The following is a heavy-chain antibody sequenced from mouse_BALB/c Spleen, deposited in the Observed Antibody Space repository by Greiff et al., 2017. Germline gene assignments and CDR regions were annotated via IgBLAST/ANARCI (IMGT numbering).Heavy chain of an antibody. V-gene: IGHV1-15*01. CDR2: IDPETGGT. CDR3: TNRYNYIDY. CDR1: GYTFTDYE. Sequence: QVQLQQSGAELVRPGASVTLSCKASGYTFTDYEMHWVKQTPVHGLEWIGAIDPETGGTAYNQKFKGKATLTADKSSSTAYMELRSLTSEDSAVYYCTNRYNYIDYWGQGTTLTVSS. J-gene: IGHJ2*01. D-gene: IGHD2-14*01.